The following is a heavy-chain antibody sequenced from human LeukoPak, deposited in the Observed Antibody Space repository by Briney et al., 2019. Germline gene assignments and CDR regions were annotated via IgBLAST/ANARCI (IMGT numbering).Heavy chain of an antibody. CDR1: GGSISSYY. CDR3: ARSYGRYSYGYGLPVY. CDR2: IYTGGST. Sequence: SETLSLTCTVSGGSISSYYWSWIRQPAGKGLEWIGRIYTGGSTNHNPSLKSRVTMSVDTSKNQFSLKLSSVTAADTAVYYCARSYGRYSYGYGLPVYWGQGTLVTVSS. V-gene: IGHV4-4*07. D-gene: IGHD5-18*01. J-gene: IGHJ4*02.